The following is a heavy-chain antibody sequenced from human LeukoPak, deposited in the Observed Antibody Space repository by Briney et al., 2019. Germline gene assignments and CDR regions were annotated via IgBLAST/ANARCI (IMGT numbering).Heavy chain of an antibody. CDR1: GGSISSSSYY. J-gene: IGHJ4*02. CDR3: ARDGDIVVVVAATVYYFDY. V-gene: IGHV4-39*02. D-gene: IGHD2-15*01. Sequence: PSETLSLTCTVSGGSISSSSYYWGWIRQPPGKGLEWIGSIYYTGSTYYNSSLKSRVTISVDTSRNHFSLRLSSVTAADTAVYYCARDGDIVVVVAATVYYFDYWGQGTLVTVSS. CDR2: IYYTGST.